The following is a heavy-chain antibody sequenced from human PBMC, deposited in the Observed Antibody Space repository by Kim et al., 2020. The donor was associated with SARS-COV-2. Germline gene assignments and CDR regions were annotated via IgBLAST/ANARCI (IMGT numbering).Heavy chain of an antibody. V-gene: IGHV3-30*18. CDR3: AKGGKGGYDFWSGYYTSGYYYYGMDV. J-gene: IGHJ6*02. D-gene: IGHD3-3*01. Sequence: GGSLRLSCAASGFTFSSYGMHWVRQAPGKGLGWVAVISYDGSNKYYADSVKGRFTISRDNSKNTLYLQMNSLRAEDTAVYYCAKGGKGGYDFWSGYYTSGYYYYGMDVWGQGTTVTVSS. CDR1: GFTFSSYG. CDR2: ISYDGSNK.